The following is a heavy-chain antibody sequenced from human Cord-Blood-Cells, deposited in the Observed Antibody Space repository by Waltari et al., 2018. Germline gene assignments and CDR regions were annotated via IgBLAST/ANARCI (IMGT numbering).Heavy chain of an antibody. J-gene: IGHJ3*02. CDR1: GFTFRSYS. D-gene: IGHD3-3*01. Sequence: EVQLVESGGGLVKPGGSLRLSCAASGFTFRSYSMNWVRQAPGKGLEWVSSISSSSSYIYYADSVKGRFTISRDNAKNSLYLQMNSLRAEDTAVYYCARRNFWSGYHAFDIWGQGTMVTVSS. CDR3: ARRNFWSGYHAFDI. CDR2: ISSSSSYI. V-gene: IGHV3-21*01.